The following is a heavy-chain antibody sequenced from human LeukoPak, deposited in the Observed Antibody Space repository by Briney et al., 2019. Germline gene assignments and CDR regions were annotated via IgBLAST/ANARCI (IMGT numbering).Heavy chain of an antibody. Sequence: GGSLRLSCAASGFTFSGYWMHWVRQAPGKGLVWVSRINSDGSSTSYADSVKGRFTTSRDNAKNTLYLQMNSLRAEDTAVYYCAKEYCSNSVCHSLDYWGQGTLVTVSS. CDR1: GFTFSGYW. CDR2: INSDGSST. CDR3: AKEYCSNSVCHSLDY. V-gene: IGHV3-74*01. D-gene: IGHD2-8*01. J-gene: IGHJ4*02.